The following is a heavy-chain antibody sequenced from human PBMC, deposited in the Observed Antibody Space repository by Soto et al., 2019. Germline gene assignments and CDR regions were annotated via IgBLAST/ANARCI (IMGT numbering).Heavy chain of an antibody. Sequence: GGSLRLSCAASGFSFGDNAMSWVRQAPRKGLEWVSVISDSGATTYYADSVRGRFTISRDNSKNTLYLQMKSLRAEDSASYYCATEDTSSGSLDSWGQGALVTVSS. D-gene: IGHD6-19*01. J-gene: IGHJ4*02. CDR3: ATEDTSSGSLDS. CDR2: ISDSGATT. CDR1: GFSFGDNA. V-gene: IGHV3-23*01.